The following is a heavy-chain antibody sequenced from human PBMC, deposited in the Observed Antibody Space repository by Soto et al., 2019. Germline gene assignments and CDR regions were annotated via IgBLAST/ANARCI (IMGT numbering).Heavy chain of an antibody. V-gene: IGHV3-30*03. D-gene: IGHD6-19*01. Sequence: PGGSLRLSCAASGFTFSSYGMHWVRQAPGKGLEWVADISYDGSNKYYADSVKGRFTISRDNSKNTLYLQMNSLRAEDTAVYYCVGAVAGTEFDYWGQGTLVTVSS. J-gene: IGHJ4*02. CDR1: GFTFSSYG. CDR2: ISYDGSNK. CDR3: VGAVAGTEFDY.